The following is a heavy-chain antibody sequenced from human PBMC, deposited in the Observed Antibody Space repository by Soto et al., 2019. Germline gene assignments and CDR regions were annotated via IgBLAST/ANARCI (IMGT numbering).Heavy chain of an antibody. Sequence: QDQLVQSGAEVKKPGSSVKVSCKAFGGPFSSHTFSWVRQAPGQGLEWMGRIIPALGTTTYAHKFQGRVTITADESMTTVYMELNSLRTEDTAVYYCARPDFGDYWYFDLWGRGTLVTVSS. CDR3: ARPDFGDYWYFDL. V-gene: IGHV1-69*08. D-gene: IGHD4-17*01. J-gene: IGHJ2*01. CDR1: GGPFSSHT. CDR2: IIPALGTT.